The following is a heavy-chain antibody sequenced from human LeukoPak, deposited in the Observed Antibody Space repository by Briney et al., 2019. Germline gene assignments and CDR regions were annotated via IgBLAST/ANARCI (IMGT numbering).Heavy chain of an antibody. CDR3: ARQRKSAVGSTPYWYLDL. CDR1: GGSLTGYY. V-gene: IGHV4-34*01. J-gene: IGHJ2*01. CDR2: INHGGDT. D-gene: IGHD1-26*01. Sequence: SETLSLTCVVYGGSLTGYYWSWIRQPPGRGLEWIGEINHGGDTNYNPSLKSRVTISVDKSKNQVPLNLNSVTAADTAVFYCARQRKSAVGSTPYWYLDLWGRGTLVTVSS.